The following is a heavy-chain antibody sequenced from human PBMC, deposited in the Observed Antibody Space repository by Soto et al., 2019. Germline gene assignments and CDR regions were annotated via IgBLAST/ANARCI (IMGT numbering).Heavy chain of an antibody. CDR2: IKQDGGEE. CDR3: ARDNSVIVVACPLIDN. Sequence: GGSLRLSCAASGFTFSNYWMSWVRQAPGKGLEWVANIKQDGGEEDYVDSVKGRFTISRDNAKNSLYLQMNSLRAEDPAVYYCARDNSVIVVACPLIDNWGQGTLVTVSS. V-gene: IGHV3-7*05. J-gene: IGHJ4*02. CDR1: GFTFSNYW. D-gene: IGHD3-22*01.